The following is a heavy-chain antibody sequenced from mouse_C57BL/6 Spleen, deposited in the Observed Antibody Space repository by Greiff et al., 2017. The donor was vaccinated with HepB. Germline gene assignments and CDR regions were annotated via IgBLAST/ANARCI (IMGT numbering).Heavy chain of an antibody. D-gene: IGHD3-2*02. J-gene: IGHJ2*01. CDR3: ARNRDDSSGPLFDD. CDR2: IWSGGST. V-gene: IGHV2-2*01. CDR1: GFSLTSYG. Sequence: QVQLKESGPGLVQPSQSLSITCTVSGFSLTSYGVHWVRQSPGKGLEWLGVIWSGGSTDYNAAFISRLSISKDNSKGQVFFNMNSLQADDTAIYYGARNRDDSSGPLFDDWGQGTTLTVSS.